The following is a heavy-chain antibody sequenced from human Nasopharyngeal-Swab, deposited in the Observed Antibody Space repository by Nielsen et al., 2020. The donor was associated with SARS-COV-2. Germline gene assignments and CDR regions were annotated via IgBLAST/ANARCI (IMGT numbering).Heavy chain of an antibody. V-gene: IGHV3-48*01. D-gene: IGHD5-24*01. CDR3: AKDWEEMATTGGFYFDY. J-gene: IGHJ4*02. CDR1: GFTFSPYT. CDR2: ITSGNSV. Sequence: GESLKISCATSGFTFSPYTMTWVRQAPGKGLQWISYITSGNSVQYADSVSGRFTISRDRTKNTVYLQMNSLRADDTDVYYCAKDWEEMATTGGFYFDYWGQGILVTVSS.